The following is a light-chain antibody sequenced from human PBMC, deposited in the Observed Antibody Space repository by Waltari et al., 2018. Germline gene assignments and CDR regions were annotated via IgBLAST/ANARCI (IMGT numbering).Light chain of an antibody. CDR2: DVD. J-gene: IGLJ2*01. V-gene: IGLV2-11*01. CDR3: CSYAGRYTSV. Sequence: QSALTQPRSVSGSPGQSVTLPCTGTSSDLGGYKYVSWYQQPPGKAPKLVIFDVDKRPSGVPDRFSGSKAGNTASLTISGLQTDDDADYYCCSYAGRYTSVFGRGTRVTVL. CDR1: SSDLGGYKY.